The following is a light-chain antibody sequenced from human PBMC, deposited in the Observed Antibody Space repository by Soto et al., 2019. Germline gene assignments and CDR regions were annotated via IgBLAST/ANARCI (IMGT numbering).Light chain of an antibody. CDR3: QQYNNWPRT. CDR1: QSVSSD. CDR2: DAS. J-gene: IGKJ1*01. V-gene: IGKV3-15*01. Sequence: ENVLTQSPATLSLSPGERATLSCRASQSVSSDLAWYHQKPGQAPRLLIYDASTRATGIPARFSSSGCGGECTLPTISLQSEDFAVFYCQQYNNWPRTFGQGTKADIK.